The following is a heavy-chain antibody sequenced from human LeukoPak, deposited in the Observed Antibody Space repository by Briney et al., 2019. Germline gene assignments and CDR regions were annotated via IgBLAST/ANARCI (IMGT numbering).Heavy chain of an antibody. Sequence: PSETLSLTCTVSGGSISSGDYYWSWIRQPPGKGLEWIGYIYYSGSTYYNPSLKSRVTISVDTSKNQFSLKLSSVTAADTAVYYCAARETDYDSSGYPGDYWGQGTLVTVSS. CDR2: IYYSGST. CDR3: AARETDYDSSGYPGDY. J-gene: IGHJ4*02. CDR1: GGSISSGDYY. V-gene: IGHV4-30-4*01. D-gene: IGHD3-22*01.